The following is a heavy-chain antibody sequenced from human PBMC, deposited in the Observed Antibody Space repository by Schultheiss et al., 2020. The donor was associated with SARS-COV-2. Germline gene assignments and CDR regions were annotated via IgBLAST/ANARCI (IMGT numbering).Heavy chain of an antibody. Sequence: GGSLRLSCAASGFTFSSYWMSWVRQAPGKGLEWVANIKQDGSEKYYVDSVKGRFTISRDNAKNSLYLQMNSLRAEDTAVYYCARDDQQTPLYYMDVWGKGTTVTVSS. CDR3: ARDDQQTPLYYMDV. CDR1: GFTFSSYW. V-gene: IGHV3-7*01. J-gene: IGHJ6*03. D-gene: IGHD2-2*01. CDR2: IKQDGSEK.